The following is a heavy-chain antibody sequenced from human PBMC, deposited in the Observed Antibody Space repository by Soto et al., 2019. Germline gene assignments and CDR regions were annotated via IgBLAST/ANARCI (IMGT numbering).Heavy chain of an antibody. D-gene: IGHD3-22*01. CDR3: ASTYYYDSSSYYAFDI. CDR1: GYSFTSYW. V-gene: IGHV5-10-1*01. J-gene: IGHJ3*02. CDR2: IDPSDSYT. Sequence: PGESLKISCKGSGYSFTSYWISWVRQMPGKGLEWMGRIDPSDSYTNYSPSFQGHVTISADKSISTAYLQWSSPKASDTAMYYCASTYYYDSSSYYAFDIWGQGTMVTVSS.